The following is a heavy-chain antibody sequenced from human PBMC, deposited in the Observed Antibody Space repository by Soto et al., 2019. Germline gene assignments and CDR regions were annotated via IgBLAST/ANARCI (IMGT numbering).Heavy chain of an antibody. V-gene: IGHV4-59*01. CDR2: IYYSGST. CDR1: GGSISSYY. CDR3: ARDSGVRADIAAAGTRGGYYYYYGMDV. D-gene: IGHD6-13*01. J-gene: IGHJ6*02. Sequence: SETMSVTCTVAGGSISSYYWSWIRQTTGKGLEWIGYIYYSGSTNYNPSLKSRVTISVDTSKNQFSLKLSSVTAADTAVYYCARDSGVRADIAAAGTRGGYYYYYGMDVWGQGTTVTVSS.